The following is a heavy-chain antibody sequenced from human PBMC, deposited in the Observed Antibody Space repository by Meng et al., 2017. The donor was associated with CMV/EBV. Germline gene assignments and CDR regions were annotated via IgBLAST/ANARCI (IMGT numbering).Heavy chain of an antibody. CDR2: ISAYNGNT. J-gene: IGHJ6*02. CDR3: ARGRGRITIFGVVIIIGDYYYGMDV. CDR1: GYTFTSYG. V-gene: IGHV1-18*01. D-gene: IGHD3-3*01. Sequence: ASVKVSCKASGYTFTSYGISWVRQAPGQGLEWMGWISAYNGNTNYAQKLQGRVTMTTDTSTSTAYMELRSLRSDDTAVYYCARGRGRITIFGVVIIIGDYYYGMDVWGQGTTVTVSS.